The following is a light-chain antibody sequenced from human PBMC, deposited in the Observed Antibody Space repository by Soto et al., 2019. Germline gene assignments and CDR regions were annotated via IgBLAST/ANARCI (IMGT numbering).Light chain of an antibody. J-gene: IGLJ1*01. CDR1: SRDVGGYNY. CDR3: SSYTSSSAPDV. V-gene: IGLV2-14*01. CDR2: DVT. Sequence: QSALTQPASVSGSPGQSIPISCTGTSRDVGGYNYVSWYQQHPVKAPKLMIYDVTNRPSWVSDRFSGSNSGNTASLTISGLQAEDEADYYCSSYTSSSAPDVFGTGTKLTVL.